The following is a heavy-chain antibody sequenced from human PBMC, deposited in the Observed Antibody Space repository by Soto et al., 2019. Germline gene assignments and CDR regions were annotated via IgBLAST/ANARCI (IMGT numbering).Heavy chain of an antibody. CDR1: GGSINSYY. CDR3: ARGAAEYYDSSGSEL. V-gene: IGHV4-4*07. Sequence: PSETLSLTCTVSGGSINSYYWSWIRQPAGKGLEWIGRIYTSGSTNYNPSLKSRVTMSVDTSKNQFSLKLSSVTAADTAVYYCARGAAEYYDSSGSELWGQGTLVTVSS. D-gene: IGHD3-22*01. J-gene: IGHJ4*02. CDR2: IYTSGST.